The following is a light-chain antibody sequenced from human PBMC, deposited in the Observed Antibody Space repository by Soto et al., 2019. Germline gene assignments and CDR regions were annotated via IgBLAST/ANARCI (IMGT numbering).Light chain of an antibody. CDR2: GAS. Sequence: EIVLTQSPGTLSLSPGERATLSCRASQSISTTSLAWYQQKPGQSPRFLIYGASTRAAGIPDRFSGYGSGTDFTLTIRRLEPEDFAVYFCQQYDSSPYTFGQGTKLDIK. J-gene: IGKJ2*01. CDR3: QQYDSSPYT. V-gene: IGKV3-20*01. CDR1: QSISTTS.